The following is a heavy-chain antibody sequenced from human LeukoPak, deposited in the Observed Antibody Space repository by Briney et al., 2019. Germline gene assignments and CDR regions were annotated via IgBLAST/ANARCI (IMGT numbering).Heavy chain of an antibody. D-gene: IGHD6-13*01. CDR2: ISSSSSTI. Sequence: GGSLRLSCAASGFTFSSYSMNWVRQAPGKGLEWVSYISSSSSTIYYADSVKGRFTISRDNSKSTLYVQMNSLRAEDTAVYYCAKEVIAAGGNFEYWGQGTLVTVSS. CDR3: AKEVIAAGGNFEY. V-gene: IGHV3-48*01. CDR1: GFTFSSYS. J-gene: IGHJ4*02.